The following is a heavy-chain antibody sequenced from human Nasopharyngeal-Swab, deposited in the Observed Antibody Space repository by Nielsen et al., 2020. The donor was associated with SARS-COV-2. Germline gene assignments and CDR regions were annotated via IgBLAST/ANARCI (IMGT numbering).Heavy chain of an antibody. CDR3: ARAWRGFSI. CDR2: IKADGSET. V-gene: IGHV3-7*01. Sequence: GESLKTSCAATGFTFESHKMSWLRPAPGKGLEWVAHIKADGSETSYVDSVKGRFTISRDNAKNSLYLQMNSLRAEDTAVYFCARAWRGFSIWGQGTMVTVSS. D-gene: IGHD1-26*01. J-gene: IGHJ3*02. CDR1: GFTFESHK.